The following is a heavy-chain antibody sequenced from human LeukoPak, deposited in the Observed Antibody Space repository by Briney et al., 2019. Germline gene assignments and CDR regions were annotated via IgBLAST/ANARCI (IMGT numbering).Heavy chain of an antibody. CDR2: IYYSGST. CDR3: ASQTYYYDSSGYYLGAFDI. V-gene: IGHV4-30-4*07. D-gene: IGHD3-22*01. J-gene: IGHJ3*02. CDR1: GGSISSGGYS. Sequence: SQTLSLTCAVSGGSISSGGYSWSWIRQPPGKGLEWIGYIYYSGSTNYNPSLKSRVTISVDTSKNQFSLKLSSVTAADTAVYYCASQTYYYDSSGYYLGAFDIWGQGTMVTVSS.